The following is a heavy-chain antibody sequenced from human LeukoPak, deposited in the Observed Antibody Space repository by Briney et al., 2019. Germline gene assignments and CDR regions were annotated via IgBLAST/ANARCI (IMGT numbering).Heavy chain of an antibody. V-gene: IGHV3-53*05. CDR3: AKDSDPSFTLGSGRSPYYYYYYMDV. J-gene: IGHJ6*03. Sequence: GGSLRLSCAASGFTVSSNYMSWVRQAPGKGLEWVSVIYSGGSTYYADSVKGRFTISRDNSKNTLYLQMNSLRAEDTAVYYCAKDSDPSFTLGSGRSPYYYYYYMDVWGKGTTVTISS. CDR1: GFTVSSNY. CDR2: IYSGGST. D-gene: IGHD3-10*01.